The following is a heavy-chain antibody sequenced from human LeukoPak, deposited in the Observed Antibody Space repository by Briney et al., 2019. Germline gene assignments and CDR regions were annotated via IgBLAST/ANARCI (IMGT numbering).Heavy chain of an antibody. J-gene: IGHJ4*02. V-gene: IGHV3-30*02. CDR2: IRYDGSNK. CDR3: ASGPDYGDYNVDY. Sequence: GGSLRLSCAASGFTFSSYGMHWVRQAPGKGLEWVAFIRYDGSNKYYADSVKGRFTISRDNSKNTLYLQMNSLRAEDTAVYYCASGPDYGDYNVDYWGQGTLVTVSS. CDR1: GFTFSSYG. D-gene: IGHD4-17*01.